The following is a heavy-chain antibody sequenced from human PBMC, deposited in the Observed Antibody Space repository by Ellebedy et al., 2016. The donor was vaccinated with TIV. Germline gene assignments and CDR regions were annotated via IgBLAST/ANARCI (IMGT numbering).Heavy chain of an antibody. CDR3: ARSWKAVAGIVLYWYFDL. CDR1: GGTFSSYA. D-gene: IGHD6-19*01. Sequence: AASVKVSCKASGGTFSSYAISWVRQAPGQGLEWMGGIIPIFGTANYAQKFQGRVTITADESTSTAYMELSSLRSEDTAVYYCARSWKAVAGIVLYWYFDLWGRGTLVTVSS. V-gene: IGHV1-69*13. CDR2: IIPIFGTA. J-gene: IGHJ2*01.